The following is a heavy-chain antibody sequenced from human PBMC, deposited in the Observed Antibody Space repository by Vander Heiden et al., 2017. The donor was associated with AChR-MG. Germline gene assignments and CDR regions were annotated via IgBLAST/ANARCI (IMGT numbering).Heavy chain of an antibody. J-gene: IGHJ4*02. CDR3: ARRDGAPLYYFDY. CDR1: GCQFGGNSYY. Sequence: QLHLQESGPGLAKASEALSLTCTVSGCQFGGNSYYWAWIRQPPGEGLEWIGTIYYTGSTSYNPTLNSRVTMSIDTSKNQFSLRLNSVTAADTAMYFCARRDGAPLYYFDYWGQGMLATVSA. V-gene: IGHV4-39*01. CDR2: IYYTGST.